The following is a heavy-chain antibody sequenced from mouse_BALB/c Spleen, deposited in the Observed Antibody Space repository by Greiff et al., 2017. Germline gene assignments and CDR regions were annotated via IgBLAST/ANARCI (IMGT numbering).Heavy chain of an antibody. J-gene: IGHJ2*01. CDR1: GYSITSGYY. D-gene: IGHD4-1*01. Sequence: DVQLQESGPGLVKPSQSLSLTCSVTGYSITSGYYWNWIRQFPGNKLEWMGYISYDGSNNYNPSLKNRISITRDTSKNQFFLKLNSVTTEDTATYYCARVNWDEGDFDYWGQGTTLTVSS. CDR2: ISYDGSN. V-gene: IGHV3-6*02. CDR3: ARVNWDEGDFDY.